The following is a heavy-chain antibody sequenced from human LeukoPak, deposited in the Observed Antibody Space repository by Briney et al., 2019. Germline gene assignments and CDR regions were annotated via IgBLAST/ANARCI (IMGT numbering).Heavy chain of an antibody. CDR2: ISGYNGYT. V-gene: IGHV1-18*01. J-gene: IGHJ5*02. Sequence: GASVKVSCKASGYTFTSYGISWVRQAPGQGLEWMGWISGYNGYTHYAHNLQGRVTMTTDTSTSTAYMELRSLRSDDTAVYYCARDEARYSSGYYPNWFVPWGQGTLVTVSS. CDR3: ARDEARYSSGYYPNWFVP. D-gene: IGHD3-22*01. CDR1: GYTFTSYG.